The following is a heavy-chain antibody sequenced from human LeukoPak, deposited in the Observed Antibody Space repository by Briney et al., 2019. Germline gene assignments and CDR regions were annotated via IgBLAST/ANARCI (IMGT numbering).Heavy chain of an antibody. CDR3: AISRDGYNPLDY. D-gene: IGHD5-24*01. Sequence: SETLSLTCTVSGGPISSYYWSWIRQPPGKGLEWIGYIYYSGSTNYNPSLKSRVTISVDTSKNQFSLKLSSVTAADTAVYYCAISRDGYNPLDYWGQGTLVTVSS. J-gene: IGHJ4*02. V-gene: IGHV4-59*01. CDR1: GGPISSYY. CDR2: IYYSGST.